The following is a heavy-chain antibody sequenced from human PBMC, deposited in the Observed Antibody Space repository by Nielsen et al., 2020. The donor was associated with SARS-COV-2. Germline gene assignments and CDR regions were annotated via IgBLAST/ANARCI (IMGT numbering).Heavy chain of an antibody. CDR1: GFTFSSYW. V-gene: IGHV3-74*01. CDR2: INSDGSST. D-gene: IGHD3-10*01. J-gene: IGHJ4*02. CDR3: AKDRYYGSGTFDY. Sequence: GESLKISCAASGFTFSSYWMHWVRQAPGKGLVWVSRINSDGSSTSYADSVKGRFTISRDNSKNTLYLQMNSLRAEDTAVYYCAKDRYYGSGTFDYWGQGTLVTVSS.